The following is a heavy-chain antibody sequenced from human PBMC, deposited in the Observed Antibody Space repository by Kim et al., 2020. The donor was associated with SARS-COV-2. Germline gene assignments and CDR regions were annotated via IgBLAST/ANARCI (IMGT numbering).Heavy chain of an antibody. D-gene: IGHD1-26*01. CDR2: ISGSGGNT. CDR1: GFTFSSYA. J-gene: IGHJ4*02. Sequence: GGSLRLSCAASGFTFSSYAMSWVRQAPGKGLEWVSAISGSGGNTYYADSVKGRFTISRDNSKKTLYLQMSSLRGEDTAVYYCAKDRIVGGSMGDYGYWGQGTLVTVSS. V-gene: IGHV3-23*01. CDR3: AKDRIVGGSMGDYGY.